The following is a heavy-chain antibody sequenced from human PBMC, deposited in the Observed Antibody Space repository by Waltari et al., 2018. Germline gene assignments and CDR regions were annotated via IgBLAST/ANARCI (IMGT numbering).Heavy chain of an antibody. Sequence: EVQLLESGGGLVQPGGSLRLSCAASGFTFSSYAMSWVRQAPGKGLEWVSAISGSGGRTYYADCVKGRFTISRDNSKNTLYLQMNSLRAEDTAVYYCAKDRIGWERFFDYWGQGTLVTVSS. CDR1: GFTFSSYA. J-gene: IGHJ4*02. CDR2: ISGSGGRT. CDR3: AKDRIGWERFFDY. V-gene: IGHV3-23*01. D-gene: IGHD1-26*01.